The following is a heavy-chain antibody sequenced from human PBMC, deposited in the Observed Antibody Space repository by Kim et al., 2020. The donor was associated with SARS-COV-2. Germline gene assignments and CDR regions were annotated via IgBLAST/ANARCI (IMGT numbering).Heavy chain of an antibody. CDR3: ARSMTTLMYFDY. D-gene: IGHD4-17*01. J-gene: IGHJ4*02. Sequence: YADSVKGRFTISRDNSKNTLYLQMNSLRAEATAVYYCARSMTTLMYFDYWGQGTLVTVSS. V-gene: IGHV3-33*01.